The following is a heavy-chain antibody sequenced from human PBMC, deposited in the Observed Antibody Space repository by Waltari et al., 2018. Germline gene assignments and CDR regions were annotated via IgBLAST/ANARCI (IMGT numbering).Heavy chain of an antibody. J-gene: IGHJ3*02. Sequence: QVQLVQSGAEVKKPGSSVKVSCKASGGTFSSYAISWVRQAPGQGLEWMGWIIPIFGTANYAQKFQGRVTITADKSTSTAYRELSSLRSEDTAVYYCAREITPLSAFDIWGQGTMVTVSS. V-gene: IGHV1-69*14. CDR3: AREITPLSAFDI. CDR2: IIPIFGTA. D-gene: IGHD2-15*01. CDR1: GGTFSSYA.